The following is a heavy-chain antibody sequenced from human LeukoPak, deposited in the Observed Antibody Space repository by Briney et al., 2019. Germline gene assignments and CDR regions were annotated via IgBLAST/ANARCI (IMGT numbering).Heavy chain of an antibody. CDR2: ISGSGGST. D-gene: IGHD3-3*01. J-gene: IGHJ4*02. CDR1: GFTFSSYA. CDR3: AKDLFGVVTPIDY. V-gene: IGHV3-23*01. Sequence: PGGSLRLSCAASGFTFSSYAMSWVRQAPGKGLEWVSAISGSGGSTYYADSVKGRFTISRDNSKNTLYLQMNSLRAEDTAVYYCAKDLFGVVTPIDYWGQETLVTVSS.